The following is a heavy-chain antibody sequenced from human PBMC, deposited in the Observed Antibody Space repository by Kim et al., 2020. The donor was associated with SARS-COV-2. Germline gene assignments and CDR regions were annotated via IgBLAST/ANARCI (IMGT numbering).Heavy chain of an antibody. D-gene: IGHD1-26*01. J-gene: IGHJ4*02. Sequence: ADSVKGQFTSSRDNAKNSLYLQMNSLRAEDTAVYYCARGRAPPGYYFDYWGQGTLVTVSS. V-gene: IGHV3-11*01. CDR3: ARGRAPPGYYFDY.